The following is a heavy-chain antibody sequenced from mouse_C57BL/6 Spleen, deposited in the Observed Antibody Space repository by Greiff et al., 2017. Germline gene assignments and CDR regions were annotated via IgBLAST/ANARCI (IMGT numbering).Heavy chain of an antibody. CDR1: GFTFSDYY. D-gene: IGHD2-2*01. V-gene: IGHV5-16*01. CDR2: INYDGSST. CDR3: ARGWLRRYFDV. J-gene: IGHJ1*03. Sequence: EVQLVESEGGLVQPGSSMKLSCTASGFTFSDYYMAWVRQVPEKGLEWVANINYDGSSTYYLDSLKSRFIISRDNAKNILYLQMSSLKSEDTATYYCARGWLRRYFDVWGTGTTVTVSS.